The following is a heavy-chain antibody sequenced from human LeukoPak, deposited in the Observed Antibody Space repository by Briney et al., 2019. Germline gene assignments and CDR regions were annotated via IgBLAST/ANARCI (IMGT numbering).Heavy chain of an antibody. CDR1: GFTFSSYA. V-gene: IGHV3-23*01. J-gene: IGHJ3*02. Sequence: GGPLRLSCAASGFTFSSYAMSWVRQAPGKGLEWVSAISGSGGSTYYADSVKGRFTISRDNSKNTLYLQMNSLRAEDTAVYYCAKGYGGNLAFDIWGQGTMVTVSS. D-gene: IGHD4/OR15-4a*01. CDR2: ISGSGGST. CDR3: AKGYGGNLAFDI.